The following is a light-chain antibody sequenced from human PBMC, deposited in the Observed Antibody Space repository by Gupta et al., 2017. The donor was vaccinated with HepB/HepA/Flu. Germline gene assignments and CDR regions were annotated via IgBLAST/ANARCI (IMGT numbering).Light chain of an antibody. CDR1: SSNIGAGYD. CDR3: QSFDGSLYV. V-gene: IGLV1-40*01. Sequence: QSVLTQPPSVSGAPGQRVTISCTGSSSNIGAGYDVHCYRQVPGTGPKVLVYGNNQRPWGVPDRFSGSRSGTSASLAITGLQTEDEAIYFCQSFDGSLYVFGTGTKVIVL. CDR2: GNN. J-gene: IGLJ1*01.